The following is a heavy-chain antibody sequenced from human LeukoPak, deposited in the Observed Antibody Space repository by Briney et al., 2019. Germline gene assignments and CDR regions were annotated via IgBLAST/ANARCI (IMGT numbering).Heavy chain of an antibody. Sequence: GASVKVSCKVSRYTLTELSMHWVRQAPGKGREWMGGFDSEDGETIYAQKLQGRVTMTEDTSTDTAYMELSSLRSEDTALYCCATVGSITSFGVVDYWGQGTLVTVSS. CDR1: RYTLTELS. D-gene: IGHD3-3*01. CDR3: ATVGSITSFGVVDY. V-gene: IGHV1-24*01. CDR2: FDSEDGET. J-gene: IGHJ4*02.